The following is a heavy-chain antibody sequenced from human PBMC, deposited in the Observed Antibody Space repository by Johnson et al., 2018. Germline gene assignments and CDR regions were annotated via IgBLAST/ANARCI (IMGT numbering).Heavy chain of an antibody. V-gene: IGHV3-15*07. CDR1: GFSFSVAW. CDR2: IKSKTDGGTT. J-gene: IGHJ6*04. Sequence: VQLQESGGGLVKPGGSLRLSCAASGFSFSVAWMTWVRQAPGKGLERVGLIKSKTDGGTTDYAAPVKGRFTISRDDSKNTLYLQMNSLKTEDTAVYYCSTDWMDVWGKGTPVTVSS. CDR3: STDWMDV.